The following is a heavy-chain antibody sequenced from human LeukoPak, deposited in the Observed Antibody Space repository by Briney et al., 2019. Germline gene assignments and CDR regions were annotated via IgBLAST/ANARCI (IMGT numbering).Heavy chain of an antibody. D-gene: IGHD1-1*01. J-gene: IGHJ4*02. CDR1: GYTFTRYG. CDR3: AYTMDWNDGGGYYFDY. CDR2: ISAYNGNT. V-gene: IGHV1-18*01. Sequence: GASVKVSCKASGYTFTRYGISWVRQAPGQGLEWMGWISAYNGNTNYAQKFQGRVTMTTDTSTSTAYMELSSLRSEDTAVYYCAYTMDWNDGGGYYFDYWGQGTLVTVSS.